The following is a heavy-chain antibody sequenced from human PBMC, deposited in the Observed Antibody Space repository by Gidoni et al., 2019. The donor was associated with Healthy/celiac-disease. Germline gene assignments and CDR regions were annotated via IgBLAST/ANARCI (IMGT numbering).Heavy chain of an antibody. V-gene: IGHV3-15*01. Sequence: EVQLVESGGGLVKPGGSLRLSCAASGFTFSNAWMSWVRQAPGKGLEWVGRIKSKTDGGTTDYAAPVKGRFTISRDDSKNTLYLQMNSLKTEDTAVYYCTTVADYGDAPHDYWGQGTLVTVSS. J-gene: IGHJ4*02. CDR3: TTVADYGDAPHDY. CDR2: IKSKTDGGTT. D-gene: IGHD4-17*01. CDR1: GFTFSNAW.